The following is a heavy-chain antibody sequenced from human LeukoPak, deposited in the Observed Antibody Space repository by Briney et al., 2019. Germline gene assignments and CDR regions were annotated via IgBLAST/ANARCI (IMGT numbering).Heavy chain of an antibody. Sequence: PGGSLRLSCAASGFTFSNYAMSWVRQAPGKGLEWVSVISDSGTFYAASVKGRFTISRDNSKNTLYLQMDSLGAEDTAVYYCAKRFSYPFDYWGQGALVTVSS. D-gene: IGHD3-3*01. CDR1: GFTFSNYA. CDR3: AKRFSYPFDY. J-gene: IGHJ4*02. CDR2: ISDSGT. V-gene: IGHV3-23*01.